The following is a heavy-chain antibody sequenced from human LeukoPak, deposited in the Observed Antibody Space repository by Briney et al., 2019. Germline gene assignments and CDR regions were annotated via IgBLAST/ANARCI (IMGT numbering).Heavy chain of an antibody. V-gene: IGHV4-4*07. Sequence: SETLSLTCTVSGGSISSYYWSWIRQPAGKGLEWIGRIYTSGSTNYNPSLKSRDTISIDKSKNQFSLKLSSVTAADTAVYYCARDKGTMIDLWGQGTLVTVSS. CDR1: GGSISSYY. D-gene: IGHD3-22*01. J-gene: IGHJ5*02. CDR2: IYTSGST. CDR3: ARDKGTMIDL.